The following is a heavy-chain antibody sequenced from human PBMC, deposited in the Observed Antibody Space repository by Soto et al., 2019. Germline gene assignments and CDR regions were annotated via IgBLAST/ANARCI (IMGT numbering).Heavy chain of an antibody. CDR1: GYSFTSYW. CDR2: IYPGDSDT. CDR3: ARSDDDSSGYYLPWFDP. J-gene: IGHJ5*02. V-gene: IGHV5-51*01. D-gene: IGHD3-22*01. Sequence: PGESLKISCKGSGYSFTSYWIGWVRQMPGKGLEWMGIIYPGDSDTRYSPSFQGQVTISADKSISTAYLQWSSLKASDTAMYYCARSDDDSSGYYLPWFDPWGQGTLVTVSS.